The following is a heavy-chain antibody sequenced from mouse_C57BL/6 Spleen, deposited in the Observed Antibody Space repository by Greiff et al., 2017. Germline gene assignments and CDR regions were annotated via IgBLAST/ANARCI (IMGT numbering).Heavy chain of an antibody. CDR1: GYTFTSYW. Sequence: QVQLQQPGAELVRPGSSVKLSCKASGYTFTSYWMHWVKQRPIQGLEWIGNIDPSDSETHYNQKFKDKATLTVDKSSSTAYIQLSSLTSEDSAVYYCARDDYYAMDYWGQGTSVTVSS. J-gene: IGHJ4*01. CDR2: IDPSDSET. CDR3: ARDDYYAMDY. V-gene: IGHV1-52*01.